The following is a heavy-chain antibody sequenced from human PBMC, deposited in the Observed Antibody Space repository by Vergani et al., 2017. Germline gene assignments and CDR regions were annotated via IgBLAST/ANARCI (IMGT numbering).Heavy chain of an antibody. J-gene: IGHJ6*02. Sequence: QLQLQESGPGLVKPSETLSLTCTVSGGSISSSSYYWGWIRQPPGKGLEWIGSIYYSGSTYYNPSLKSRVTISVDTSKNQFSLKLSSVTAADTAVYYCASGVSGGRYYYYGMDVWGQGP. V-gene: IGHV4-39*07. D-gene: IGHD3-16*01. CDR3: ASGVSGGRYYYYGMDV. CDR2: IYYSGST. CDR1: GGSISSSSYY.